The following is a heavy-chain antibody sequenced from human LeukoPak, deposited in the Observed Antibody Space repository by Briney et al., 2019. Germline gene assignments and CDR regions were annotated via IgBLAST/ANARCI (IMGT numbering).Heavy chain of an antibody. D-gene: IGHD6-19*01. Sequence: ASMKVSCKASGYTFTGYYMHWVRQAPGQGLEYMGWINPNSGGTNYAQKFQGRVTMTRDTSISTAYMELSRLRSDDTAVYYCAKVIEGAVAFDYWGQGTLVTVCS. CDR2: INPNSGGT. CDR1: GYTFTGYY. V-gene: IGHV1-2*02. J-gene: IGHJ4*02. CDR3: AKVIEGAVAFDY.